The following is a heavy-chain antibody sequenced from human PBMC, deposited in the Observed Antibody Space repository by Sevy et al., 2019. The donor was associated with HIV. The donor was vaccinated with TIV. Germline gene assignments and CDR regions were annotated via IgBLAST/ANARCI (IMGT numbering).Heavy chain of an antibody. CDR3: ARDRGFSSTSEYGMDV. J-gene: IGHJ6*02. D-gene: IGHD2-2*01. CDR2: IIPIFGTA. V-gene: IGHV1-69*13. CDR1: GGTFSKYA. Sequence: SVKVSCKASGGTFSKYAITWVRQAPGRGLERMGGIIPIFGTANYAQKFQGRVTITADESTSTAYMELSSLRSEDTAVYYCARDRGFSSTSEYGMDVWGQGTTVTVSS.